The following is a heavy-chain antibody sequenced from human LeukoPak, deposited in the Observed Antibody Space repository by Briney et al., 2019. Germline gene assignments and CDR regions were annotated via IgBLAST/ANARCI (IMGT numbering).Heavy chain of an antibody. D-gene: IGHD6-6*01. V-gene: IGHV4-59*01. CDR3: ARAERGLAARY. Sequence: SETLSLTCTVSDDSISDYYRGWIRQPPGKGLEWIGYFHNSGTSTYNPSLKSRVTISADTSKNQFSLKLSSVTAADTAVYYCARAERGLAARYWGQGTLVTVSS. CDR1: DDSISDYY. J-gene: IGHJ4*02. CDR2: FHNSGTS.